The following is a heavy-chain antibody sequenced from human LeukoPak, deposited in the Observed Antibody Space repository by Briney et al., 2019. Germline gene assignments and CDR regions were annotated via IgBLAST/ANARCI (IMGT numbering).Heavy chain of an antibody. Sequence: LSLTCAVSGGSISSSNWWSWVRQPPGKGLEWVAVISHDGTVQHYADSVKGRFTISRDNSDNTLYLQMNSLRDEDTAMYYCAKEGTRMASSYFDYWGQGTLITVSS. J-gene: IGHJ4*02. D-gene: IGHD2-8*01. V-gene: IGHV3-30*18. CDR3: AKEGTRMASSYFDY. CDR2: ISHDGTVQ. CDR1: GGSISSSN.